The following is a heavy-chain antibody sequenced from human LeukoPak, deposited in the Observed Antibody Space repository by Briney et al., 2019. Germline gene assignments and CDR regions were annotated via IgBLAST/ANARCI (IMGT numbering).Heavy chain of an antibody. Sequence: ASVKVSCKVSGYTLNELSMHWVRQAPGKGLEWMGGFGPEHGETIYAQKFQGRVTMTEDTSTDTAYMELSSLRSEDTAVYYCATASDCSSTSCYADFDYWGPGTLVTVSS. D-gene: IGHD2-2*01. V-gene: IGHV1-24*01. J-gene: IGHJ4*02. CDR3: ATASDCSSTSCYADFDY. CDR2: FGPEHGET. CDR1: GYTLNELS.